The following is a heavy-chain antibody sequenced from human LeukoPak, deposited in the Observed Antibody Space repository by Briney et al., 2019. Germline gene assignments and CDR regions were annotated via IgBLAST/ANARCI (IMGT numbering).Heavy chain of an antibody. CDR2: INSDGSST. D-gene: IGHD2-15*01. J-gene: IGHJ4*02. CDR1: GFTFSSYW. V-gene: IGHV3-74*01. CDR3: ARESVVGAPDY. Sequence: GGSLRLSCAASGFTFSSYWMHWVRQAPGKGLVWVSRINSDGSSTSYADSVKGRFTISRDNAKNTLYLQMNSLRAEDTAVYYCARESVVGAPDYWGQGTLVTVSS.